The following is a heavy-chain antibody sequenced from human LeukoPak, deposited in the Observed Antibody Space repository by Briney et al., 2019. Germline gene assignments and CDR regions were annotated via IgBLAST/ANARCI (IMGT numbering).Heavy chain of an antibody. CDR2: INPNSGGT. CDR1: GYTFTGYY. Sequence: ASVKVSCKASGYTFTGYYMHWVRQAPGQGLEWMGWINPNSGGTNYAQKFQGRVTMTRDTSISTAYMELSRLRSDDTAVYYCARAKSDYSNAYYYYMDVWGKGTTVIVSS. CDR3: ARAKSDYSNAYYYYMDV. J-gene: IGHJ6*03. D-gene: IGHD4-11*01. V-gene: IGHV1-2*02.